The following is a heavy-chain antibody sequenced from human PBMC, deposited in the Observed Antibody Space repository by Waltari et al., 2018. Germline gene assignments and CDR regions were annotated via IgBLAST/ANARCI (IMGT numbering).Heavy chain of an antibody. CDR2: IYSGGSST. Sequence: EVQLLESGGGLVQPGGSLRLSCAASGFTFSSYAMSWVRQAPGKGLEWVSVIYSGGSSTYYADSVKGRFTISRDNSKNTLYLQMNSLRAEDTAVYYCARDLPGVWGQGTLVTVSS. D-gene: IGHD3-10*01. J-gene: IGHJ4*02. CDR3: ARDLPGV. CDR1: GFTFSSYA. V-gene: IGHV3-23*03.